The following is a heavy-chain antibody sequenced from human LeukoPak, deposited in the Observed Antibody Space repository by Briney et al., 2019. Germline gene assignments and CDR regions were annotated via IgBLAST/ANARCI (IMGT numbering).Heavy chain of an antibody. CDR2: ISYDGTNK. V-gene: IGHV3-30*03. CDR3: ARSWFGELSWFDP. Sequence: PGGSLRLSCEASGFTFSTYGMHWVRQAPGKGLEWVAVISYDGTNKDYGDSVKGRFTISRDNSKNTLYLQMNSLRAEDTAVYYCARSWFGELSWFDPWGQGTLVTVSS. CDR1: GFTFSTYG. D-gene: IGHD3-10*01. J-gene: IGHJ5*02.